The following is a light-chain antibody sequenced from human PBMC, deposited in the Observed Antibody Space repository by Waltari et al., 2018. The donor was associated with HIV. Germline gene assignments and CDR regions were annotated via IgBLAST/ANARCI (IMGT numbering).Light chain of an antibody. CDR2: EVS. CDR3: SSYAGSNNLL. CDR1: SSDVGSYNF. J-gene: IGLJ2*01. V-gene: IGLV2-8*01. Sequence: QSALTQPPSASGSPGQSVTISCTGTSSDVGSYNFVSWYKQHPGKAPKLLIFEVSKRPSGVPDRVSGSKSGNTASLTVSGLQPEDEADYYCSSYAGSNNLLFGGGTKLTVL.